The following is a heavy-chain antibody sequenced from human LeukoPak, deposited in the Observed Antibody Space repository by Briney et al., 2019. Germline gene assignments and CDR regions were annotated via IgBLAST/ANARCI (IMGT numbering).Heavy chain of an antibody. CDR3: AREKGYSSSSLDY. D-gene: IGHD6-6*01. CDR1: GFTFSSYS. J-gene: IGHJ4*02. V-gene: IGHV3-21*01. Sequence: GGSLRLSCAASGFTFSSYSMNWVRQAPGKGLEWVSSITSSSGYIDYADSAKGRFTISRGNAKNSLYLQMNSLRAEDTAVYYCAREKGYSSSSLDYWGQGTLVTVSS. CDR2: ITSSSGYI.